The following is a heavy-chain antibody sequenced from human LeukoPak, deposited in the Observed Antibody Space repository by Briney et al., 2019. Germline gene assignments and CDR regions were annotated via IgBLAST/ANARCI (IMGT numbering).Heavy chain of an antibody. J-gene: IGHJ3*02. D-gene: IGHD4-17*01. V-gene: IGHV4-34*09. CDR1: GGSFSGYY. CDR2: INHSGST. Sequence: PSETLSLTCAVYGGSFSGYYWSWIRQPPGKGLEWIGEINHSGSTNYNPSLKSRVTISVDTSKNQFSLKLSSVTAADTAVYYCARGSVDDYGDPADAFDIWGQGTMVTVSS. CDR3: ARGSVDDYGDPADAFDI.